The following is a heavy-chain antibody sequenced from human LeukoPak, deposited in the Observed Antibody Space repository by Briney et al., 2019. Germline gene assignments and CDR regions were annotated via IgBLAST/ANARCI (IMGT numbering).Heavy chain of an antibody. D-gene: IGHD5-12*01. CDR3: AKAASDYDHFFDY. J-gene: IGHJ4*02. Sequence: PGGSLRLSCAASGFTFSAFSMNWVRQAPGKGLEWVSAISGSGGSTYYADSVKGRFTISRDNSKNTLYLQMNSLRAEDTAVYYCAKAASDYDHFFDYWGQGTLVTVSS. CDR1: GFTFSAFS. V-gene: IGHV3-23*01. CDR2: ISGSGGST.